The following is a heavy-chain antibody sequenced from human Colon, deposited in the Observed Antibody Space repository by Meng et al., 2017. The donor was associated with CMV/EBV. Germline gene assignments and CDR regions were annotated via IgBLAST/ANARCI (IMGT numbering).Heavy chain of an antibody. CDR2: ISGSTGYT. Sequence: HVQLVQFGAEGKGPGASVLVSCRSSGYTFTSYGINWVRQAPGQGLEWMGWISGSTGYTNRAQKFQGRVTMTTDTSTSTAYLALTSLTSNDTAVYYCARGRPNWSGVLDYWGQGTLVTVSS. CDR1: GYTFTSYG. CDR3: ARGRPNWSGVLDY. J-gene: IGHJ4*02. D-gene: IGHD1-1*01. V-gene: IGHV1-18*01.